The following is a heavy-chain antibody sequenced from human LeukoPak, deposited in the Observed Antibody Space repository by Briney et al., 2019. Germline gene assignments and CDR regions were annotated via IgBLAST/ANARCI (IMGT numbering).Heavy chain of an antibody. CDR3: ARDRDPRGYSYGYGY. J-gene: IGHJ4*02. V-gene: IGHV3-21*01. D-gene: IGHD5-18*01. Sequence: GGSLRLSCAASGFTFSSYSMNWVRQAPGKGLEWVSSISSSSSYIYYADSVRGRFTISRDNAKNSLYLQMNSLRAEDTAVYYCARDRDPRGYSYGYGYWGQGTLVTVS. CDR1: GFTFSSYS. CDR2: ISSSSSYI.